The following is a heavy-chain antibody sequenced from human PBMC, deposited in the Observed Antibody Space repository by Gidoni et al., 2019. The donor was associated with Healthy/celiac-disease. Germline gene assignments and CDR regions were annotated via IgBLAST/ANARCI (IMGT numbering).Heavy chain of an antibody. Sequence: EVQLLESGGGLVQPGGSLRLSCAASVFTFSSYAMGWVRQAPGKGLEWVSAISGSGGSTYYADSVKGRFTISRDNSKNTLYLQMNSLRAEDTAVYYCAKDSHGYCSSTSCYNWFDPWGQGTLVTVSS. CDR3: AKDSHGYCSSTSCYNWFDP. V-gene: IGHV3-23*01. D-gene: IGHD2-2*03. CDR2: ISGSGGST. J-gene: IGHJ5*02. CDR1: VFTFSSYA.